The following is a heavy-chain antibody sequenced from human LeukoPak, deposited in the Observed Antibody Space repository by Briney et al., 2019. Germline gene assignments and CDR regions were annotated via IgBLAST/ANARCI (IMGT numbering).Heavy chain of an antibody. CDR1: GASNKNYY. D-gene: IGHD4-17*01. V-gene: IGHV4-59*08. Sequence: ASETLTLTCHASGASNKNYYCSWIRQPPGERLEWIGYISYSGSTRYNPYLGSRVTMSVDTSSDQFSLNLNSVTAADTAVYYCARHDRTADYDDPYWFEPWGQGILVTVSS. CDR2: ISYSGST. J-gene: IGHJ5*02. CDR3: ARHDRTADYDDPYWFEP.